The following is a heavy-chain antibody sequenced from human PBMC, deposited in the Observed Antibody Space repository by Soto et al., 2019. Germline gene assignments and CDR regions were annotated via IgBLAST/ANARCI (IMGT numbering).Heavy chain of an antibody. D-gene: IGHD2-2*01. CDR2: IYYSGST. Sequence: QVQLQESGPGLVKPSETLSLTCTVSGGSISSYYWSWIRQPPGKGLEWIGYIYYSGSTNYNPSLKSRVTISVDTSKNQFSLKLSSVTAADTAVYYCARGEVVPAASPLKAFDIRGQGTMVTVSS. CDR3: ARGEVVPAASPLKAFDI. J-gene: IGHJ3*02. CDR1: GGSISSYY. V-gene: IGHV4-59*01.